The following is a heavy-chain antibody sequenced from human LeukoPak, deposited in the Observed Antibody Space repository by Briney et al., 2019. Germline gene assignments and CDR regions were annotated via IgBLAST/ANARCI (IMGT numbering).Heavy chain of an antibody. V-gene: IGHV4-31*03. Sequence: SETLSLTCNVSGVSVSDGRYYWTWIRQHPGKGLEWIGYKYYSGSAKYNPSLKSRLTISVVTSKNQFSLQLTSVTAADTATYYCATPYCSSISCLDVFSMWGQGTRVTVSS. D-gene: IGHD2-2*01. J-gene: IGHJ3*02. CDR3: ATPYCSSISCLDVFSM. CDR2: KYYSGSA. CDR1: GVSVSDGRYY.